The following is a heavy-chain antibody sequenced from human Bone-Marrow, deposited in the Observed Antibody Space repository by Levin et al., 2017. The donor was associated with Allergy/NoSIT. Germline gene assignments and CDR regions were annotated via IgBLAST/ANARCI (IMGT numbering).Heavy chain of an antibody. D-gene: IGHD1-26*01. Sequence: HAGGSLRLSCAASGFRFDIYAMTWVRQAPGKGLEWVSSLSAASSSAYYSDSVKGRFTISRDNSKNTLYLQMNSLRAEDTAIYYCAKTITSGTYSSMSNFDFWGQGTLVAVSS. CDR3: AKTITSGTYSSMSNFDF. CDR1: GFRFDIYA. V-gene: IGHV3-23*01. CDR2: LSAASSSA. J-gene: IGHJ4*02.